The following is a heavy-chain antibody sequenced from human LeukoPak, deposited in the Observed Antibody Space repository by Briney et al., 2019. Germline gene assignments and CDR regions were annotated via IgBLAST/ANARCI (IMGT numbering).Heavy chain of an antibody. V-gene: IGHV4/OR15-8*02. J-gene: IGHJ4*02. CDR2: ISLTGLT. CDR3: SRENGAFSPFGY. Sequence: SETLTLTCGVSGGSISNTEWRRLVRPPPGQGLEWIGEISLTGLTHYNSSLESRVTVSLDKSKNQLSLNLTSVTAADTAVYYCSRENGAFSPFGYWGQGTLVTVLS. CDR1: GGSISNTEW. D-gene: IGHD2-8*01.